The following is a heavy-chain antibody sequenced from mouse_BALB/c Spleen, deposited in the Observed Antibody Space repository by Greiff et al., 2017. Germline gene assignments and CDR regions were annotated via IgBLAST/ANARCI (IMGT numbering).Heavy chain of an antibody. Sequence: QVQLQQPGAELVKPGASVKLSCKASGYTFTSYWMHWVKQRPGQGLEWIGEINPSNGRTNYNEKFKSKATLAVDKTSSTAYMQLSSLTSEDSAVYDCARWASEYGYEAYWGQGTLVTVSA. D-gene: IGHD2-14*01. CDR1: GYTFTSYW. V-gene: IGHV1S81*02. J-gene: IGHJ3*01. CDR2: INPSNGRT. CDR3: ARWASEYGYEAY.